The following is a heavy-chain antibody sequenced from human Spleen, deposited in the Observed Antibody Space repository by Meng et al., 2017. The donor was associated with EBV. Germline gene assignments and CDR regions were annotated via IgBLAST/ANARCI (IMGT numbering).Heavy chain of an antibody. CDR1: GGSFNPYY. V-gene: IGHV4-34*01. D-gene: IGHD6-19*01. CDR2: IKHSGST. CDR3: ARSPGAVAEDWYFDL. J-gene: IGHJ2*01. Sequence: QVQLQQWGAGLLKPSETLSLTCAVYGGSFNPYYWTWFRQPPGRGLGWIGEIKHSGSTNCNPSLKSRVTISVDTSKNHFSLKLSSVTAADTAVYYCARSPGAVAEDWYFDLWGRGTRVTVSS.